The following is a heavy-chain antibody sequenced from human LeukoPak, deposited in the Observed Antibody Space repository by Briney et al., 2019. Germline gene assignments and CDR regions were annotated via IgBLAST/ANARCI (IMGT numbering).Heavy chain of an antibody. CDR1: GGSISSYY. D-gene: IGHD5-18*01. Sequence: SGTLSLTCTVSGGSISSYYWSWIRQPPGKGLEWIGYIYYSGSTNYNPSLKSRVTISVDTSKNQFSLKLSSVTAADTAVYYCARQRDTAMDFDYWGQGTLVTVSS. CDR2: IYYSGST. CDR3: ARQRDTAMDFDY. J-gene: IGHJ4*02. V-gene: IGHV4-59*08.